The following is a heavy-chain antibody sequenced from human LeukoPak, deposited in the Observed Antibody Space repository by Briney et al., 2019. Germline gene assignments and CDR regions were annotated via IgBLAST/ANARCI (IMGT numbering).Heavy chain of an antibody. CDR2: IYYSGST. V-gene: IGHV4-39*01. CDR1: VGSLSSSTYY. Sequence: SETLSLTCTVSVGSLSSSTYYWGWIRQPPGKGLEWIGSIYYSGSTYYNPSLKSRVTISVDTSKNQFSLRLSSVTAADTAVYYCASENCSGTSCSSFDYWGQGTLVTVSS. D-gene: IGHD2-2*01. CDR3: ASENCSGTSCSSFDY. J-gene: IGHJ4*02.